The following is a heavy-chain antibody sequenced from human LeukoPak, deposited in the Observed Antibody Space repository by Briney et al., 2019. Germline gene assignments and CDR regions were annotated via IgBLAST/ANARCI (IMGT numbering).Heavy chain of an antibody. CDR1: GYAFIGYP. J-gene: IGHJ6*03. V-gene: IGHV3-30*07. Sequence: GGSLRLSCAASGYAFIGYPMYWVRQAPGKGLVWVAFISYEAGDELCADSVKGRFTISRDDSKSTLYLQMNSLRPEDTAIFYCARAGGAWSTTHYYYYMDVWGKGTTVTVSS. CDR2: ISYEAGDE. CDR3: ARAGGAWSTTHYYYYMDV. D-gene: IGHD1-1*01.